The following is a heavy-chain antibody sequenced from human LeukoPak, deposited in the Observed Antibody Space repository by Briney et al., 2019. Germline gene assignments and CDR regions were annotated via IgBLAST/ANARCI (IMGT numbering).Heavy chain of an antibody. CDR2: ISYDGSNK. V-gene: IGHV3-30*04. CDR1: GFTFRIYA. Sequence: GRSLTLSCGASGFTFRIYAMHWVRQAPGKGVEWVAVISYDGSNKYYADSVKGRFTNSRDNSKNTLYLQMNSLRAEDTAVYYCAGGELAAFDYWGQGTLVTVSS. J-gene: IGHJ4*02. D-gene: IGHD3-10*01. CDR3: AGGELAAFDY.